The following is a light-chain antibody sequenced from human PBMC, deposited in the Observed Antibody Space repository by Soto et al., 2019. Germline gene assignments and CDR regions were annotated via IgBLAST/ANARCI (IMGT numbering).Light chain of an antibody. V-gene: IGKV3-15*01. Sequence: RQSPGTMSVSGGGRAIVACMASQSVSSNLAWYQQKPGQAPRLLIYGASTRATGIPARFSGSGSGTEFTLTISSLQSEDFAVYYCQQYNNWPITFGRGTRLAIK. CDR1: QSVSSN. CDR3: QQYNNWPIT. J-gene: IGKJ5*01. CDR2: GAS.